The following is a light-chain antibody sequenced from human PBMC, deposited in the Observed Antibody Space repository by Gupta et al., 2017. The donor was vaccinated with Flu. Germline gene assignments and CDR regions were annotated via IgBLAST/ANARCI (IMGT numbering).Light chain of an antibody. V-gene: IGLV2-14*01. CDR1: SSDVGGYNY. CDR2: EVI. CDR3: SSYTSSNSLE. Sequence: QSALTQPAPVSGSPGQSTTISCTGTSSDVGGYNYVSWYQHHPGKAPKLMIYEVINRPSGVSNRFSGSKSGNTASLTIAGLQAEDEADDYCSSYTSSNSLEFGGGTKLTVL. J-gene: IGLJ3*02.